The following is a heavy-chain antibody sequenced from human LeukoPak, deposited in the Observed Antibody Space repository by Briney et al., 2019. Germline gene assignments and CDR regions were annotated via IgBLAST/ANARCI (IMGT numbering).Heavy chain of an antibody. CDR3: ARARWSGIYSSSWYLYDP. Sequence: NPSETLSLTCTVSGGSISSYYWSWIRQPAGKGLEWIGRIYTSGSTNYNPSLKSRVTMSVDTSKNQFSLKLSSVTAADTAVYYCARARWSGIYSSSWYLYDPWGQGTLVTVSS. CDR2: IYTSGST. D-gene: IGHD6-13*01. V-gene: IGHV4-4*07. CDR1: GGSISSYY. J-gene: IGHJ5*02.